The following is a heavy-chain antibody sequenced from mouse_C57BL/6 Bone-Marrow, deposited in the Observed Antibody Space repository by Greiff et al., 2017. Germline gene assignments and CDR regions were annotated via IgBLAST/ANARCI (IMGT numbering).Heavy chain of an antibody. Sequence: VQGVESGAELVRPGTSVKMSCKASGYTFTNYWIGWAKQRPGHGLEWIGDIYPGGGYTNYNEKFKGKVTLTADKSSSTAYMQFSSLTSEDSAIYYCARRGYSNLYYYAMDYWGQGTSVTVSS. CDR2: IYPGGGYT. V-gene: IGHV1-63*01. CDR1: GYTFTNYW. D-gene: IGHD2-5*01. J-gene: IGHJ4*01. CDR3: ARRGYSNLYYYAMDY.